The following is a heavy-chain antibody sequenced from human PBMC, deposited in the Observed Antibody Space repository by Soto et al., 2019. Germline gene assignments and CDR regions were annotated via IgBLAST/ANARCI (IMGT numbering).Heavy chain of an antibody. Sequence: SETLSLTCAVSGGSISSSNWWSWVRQPPGKGLEWIGEIYYSVSTHDNPSLKSRITISVDTSKNQFSLKLSSVTAADTAVYYCARCLGSYYSFGMDVWGQGTTVTVSS. D-gene: IGHD2-21*01. J-gene: IGHJ6*02. CDR2: IYYSVST. CDR1: GGSISSSNW. V-gene: IGHV4-4*02. CDR3: ARCLGSYYSFGMDV.